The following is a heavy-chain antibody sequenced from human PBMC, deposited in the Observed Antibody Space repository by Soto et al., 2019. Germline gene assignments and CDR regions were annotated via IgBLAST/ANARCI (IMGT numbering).Heavy chain of an antibody. CDR3: ARDGDDCSTTNCYMIDY. Sequence: QVQLVQSGVAVKKPGASVKVSCKASGYTFTTYAMHWVRQAPGQRLEWMGWINAGNGKTKYSQKFQGRVTITRDTAATTAYMELSSLRSEDTAVYYCARDGDDCSTTNCYMIDYWGQGTLVTVSS. CDR2: INAGNGKT. J-gene: IGHJ4*02. V-gene: IGHV1-3*01. D-gene: IGHD2-2*02. CDR1: GYTFTTYA.